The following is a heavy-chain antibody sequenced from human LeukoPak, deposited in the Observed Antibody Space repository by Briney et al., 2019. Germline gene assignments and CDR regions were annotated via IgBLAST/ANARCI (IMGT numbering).Heavy chain of an antibody. D-gene: IGHD2-8*02. Sequence: SETLSLTCTVSGGSISSYYWSWIRQPPGKGLEWIGYIYYSGSTNYNPSLKSRVTISVDTSKNQFSLKLSSVTAADTAVYYCARFSSGYGLVVDYWGQGTLVTVSS. CDR1: GGSISSYY. CDR2: IYYSGST. J-gene: IGHJ4*02. V-gene: IGHV4-59*12. CDR3: ARFSSGYGLVVDY.